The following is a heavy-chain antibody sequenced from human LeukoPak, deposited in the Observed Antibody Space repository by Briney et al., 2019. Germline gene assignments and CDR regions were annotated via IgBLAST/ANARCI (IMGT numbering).Heavy chain of an antibody. Sequence: SETLSLTCTVSGGSISSGSYYWSWIRQPAGEGLEWIGRIYTSGSTNYNPSLKSRVTISVDTSKNQFSLKLSSVTAADTAVYYCAREGLSGSPTSWFDPWGQGTLVTVSS. V-gene: IGHV4-61*02. CDR1: GGSISSGSYY. J-gene: IGHJ5*02. D-gene: IGHD1-26*01. CDR3: AREGLSGSPTSWFDP. CDR2: IYTSGST.